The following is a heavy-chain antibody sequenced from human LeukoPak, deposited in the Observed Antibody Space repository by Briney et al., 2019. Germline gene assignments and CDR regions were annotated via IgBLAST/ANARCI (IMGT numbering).Heavy chain of an antibody. D-gene: IGHD4-17*01. CDR2: IWYDGSNK. Sequence: PGGSLRLSCAASGFTFSSYGMHWVRQAPGKGLEWVAVIWYDGSNKYYADSVKGRFTVSRDNSKNTLYLQMNSLRAEDTAVYYCARDRYGDLYYYYYGMDVWGQGTTVTVSS. V-gene: IGHV3-33*08. CDR1: GFTFSSYG. CDR3: ARDRYGDLYYYYYGMDV. J-gene: IGHJ6*02.